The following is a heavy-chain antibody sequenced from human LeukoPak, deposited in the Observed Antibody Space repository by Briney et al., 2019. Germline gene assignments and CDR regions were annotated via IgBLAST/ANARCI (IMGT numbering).Heavy chain of an antibody. CDR3: ARVVPAAIGGYYYYGMDV. D-gene: IGHD2-2*01. CDR1: GFTFDDYG. Sequence: PGGSLRLSCAASGFTFDDYGMSWARQAPGKGLEWVSGINWNGGSTGYADSVKGRFTISRDNAKNSLYLQMNSLRAEDTALYYCARVVPAAIGGYYYYGMDVWGQGTTVTVSS. J-gene: IGHJ6*02. V-gene: IGHV3-20*04. CDR2: INWNGGST.